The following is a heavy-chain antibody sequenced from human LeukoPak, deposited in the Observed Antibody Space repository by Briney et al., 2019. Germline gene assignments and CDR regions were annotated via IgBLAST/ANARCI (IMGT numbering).Heavy chain of an antibody. D-gene: IGHD3-10*01. V-gene: IGHV1-46*01. CDR3: ARDNSVGDIAWWFDP. J-gene: IGHJ5*02. CDR1: GYTFTSYY. CDR2: INPTGTGT. Sequence: ASVKVSCKASGYTFTSYYLHWVRQAPGQGLEWIGLINPTGTGTLYAQKFQGRVTMTRDMSTSTDYMELSSLRSEDTAVYYCARDNSVGDIAWWFDPWGQGTLVTVSS.